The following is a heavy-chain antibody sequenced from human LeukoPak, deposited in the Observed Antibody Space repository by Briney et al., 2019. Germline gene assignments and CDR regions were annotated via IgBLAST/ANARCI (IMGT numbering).Heavy chain of an antibody. D-gene: IGHD3-9*01. CDR2: IYHSGST. V-gene: IGHV4-4*02. J-gene: IGHJ1*01. Sequence: SGTLSLTCAVSGGSIISSNGWSWVRQPPGQGLQWIAEIYHSGSTNYNPSLKSRVPISVDKSKNQFSLKLSSVTAADTAVYYCAKNYDILTGYSHWGQGTLVTVSS. CDR3: AKNYDILTGYSH. CDR1: GGSIISSNG.